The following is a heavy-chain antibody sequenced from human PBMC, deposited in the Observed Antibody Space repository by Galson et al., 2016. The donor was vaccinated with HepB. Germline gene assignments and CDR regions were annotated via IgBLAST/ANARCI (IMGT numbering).Heavy chain of an antibody. CDR2: IYNSGDT. J-gene: IGHJ4*02. CDR1: GGSITTNNW. CDR3: TREAPGAYFDY. Sequence: SETLSLTCAVSGGSITTNNWWSWVRQPPGKELEWMGQIYNSGDTNLNPSLKSRLTMSADRSKNQFSLKLNSVTAADTALYFWTREAPGAYFDYWGQGVLVTVST. V-gene: IGHV4-4*02.